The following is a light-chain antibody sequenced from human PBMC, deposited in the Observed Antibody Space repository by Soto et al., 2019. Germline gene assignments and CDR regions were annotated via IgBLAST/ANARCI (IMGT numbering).Light chain of an antibody. CDR3: QQYYSDFFT. CDR2: CAS. J-gene: IGKJ2*01. Sequence: DIVMTQSPDSLTVSLGERATINCKSSQSLLYSSNNKTYLAWYQHRPGQSPKMLIFCASARESGVPDRFAGSGSETDFTLTISSRQAEDAAVYYCQQYYSDFFTFGQGTRLEIK. V-gene: IGKV4-1*01. CDR1: QSLLYSSNNKTY.